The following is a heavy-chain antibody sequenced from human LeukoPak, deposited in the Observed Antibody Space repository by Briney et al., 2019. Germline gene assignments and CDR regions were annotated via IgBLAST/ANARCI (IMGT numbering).Heavy chain of an antibody. Sequence: PSETLSLTCVVYGGCFRGYYWRWIRQPPGKGLAWIGEINHSGSTNHNPSLKSRATISVDTSKTQFSLKLRSVPAADTAVYYCARGTLSSRTRPRDYWGQGTLVTVSS. CDR3: ARGTLSSRTRPRDY. CDR2: INHSGST. J-gene: IGHJ4*02. CDR1: GGCFRGYY. V-gene: IGHV4-34*04. D-gene: IGHD6-13*01.